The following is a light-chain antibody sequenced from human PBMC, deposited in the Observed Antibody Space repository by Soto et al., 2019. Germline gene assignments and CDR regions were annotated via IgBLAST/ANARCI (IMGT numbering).Light chain of an antibody. CDR1: QGISTW. CDR3: QHTNNFHFT. CDR2: TAS. J-gene: IGKJ5*01. Sequence: DIQMTQSPSSLSASVGDRVTITFRASQGISTWLAWYQQKPGKAPKLLIYTASRLQSGVPPRFSGSGSGTDFTLTINSLQPEDFATYYCQHTNNFHFTFGQGTRLENK. V-gene: IGKV1-12*01.